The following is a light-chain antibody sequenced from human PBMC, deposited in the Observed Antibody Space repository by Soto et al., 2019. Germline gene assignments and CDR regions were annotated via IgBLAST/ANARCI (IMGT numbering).Light chain of an antibody. Sequence: EIVLTQSPGTLSLSPGERATLSCRASQSVSSYLAWYQQKPGQAPRLLIYGASSRATGIPDRFSGSGSGTDFTLTISRLEPEDFAVYYCQQYGSSPLFGQGTRLEIK. CDR1: QSVSSY. J-gene: IGKJ5*01. CDR2: GAS. CDR3: QQYGSSPL. V-gene: IGKV3-20*01.